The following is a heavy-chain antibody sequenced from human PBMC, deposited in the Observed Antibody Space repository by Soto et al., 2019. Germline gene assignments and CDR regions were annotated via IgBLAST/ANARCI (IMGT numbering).Heavy chain of an antibody. J-gene: IGHJ4*02. CDR2: INHSGST. V-gene: IGHV4-34*01. D-gene: IGHD6-13*01. CDR1: GGSFSGYY. Sequence: SETLSLTCAVYGGSFSGYYWSWIRQPPGKGLEWIGEINHSGSTNYNPSLKSRVTISVDTSKNQFSLKLSSVTAADTAVYYCARTAYGQQQAKFDYWGQGTLVTSPQ. CDR3: ARTAYGQQQAKFDY.